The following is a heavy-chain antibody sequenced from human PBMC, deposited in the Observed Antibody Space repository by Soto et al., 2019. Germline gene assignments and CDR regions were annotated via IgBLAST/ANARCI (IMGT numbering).Heavy chain of an antibody. Sequence: QVTLKESGPVLVKPTETLTLTCTVSGFSLSNARMGVSWIRQPPGKALEWLAHIFSNDEKSYSTSLKSRLTISKXXSXSXXVLTMTNMDPVDTATYYCARMSLNIVATIPAEIDYWGQGTLVTVSS. D-gene: IGHD5-12*01. CDR3: ARMSLNIVATIPAEIDY. CDR2: IFSNDEK. CDR1: GFSLSNARMG. J-gene: IGHJ4*02. V-gene: IGHV2-26*01.